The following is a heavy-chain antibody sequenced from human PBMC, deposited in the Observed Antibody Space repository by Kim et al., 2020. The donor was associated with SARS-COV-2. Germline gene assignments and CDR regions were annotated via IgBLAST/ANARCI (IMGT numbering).Heavy chain of an antibody. CDR1: GFSFTYHY. V-gene: IGHV1-45*02. J-gene: IGHJ4*02. CDR2: ITPFNGDT. Sequence: SLKVSCKASGFSFTYHYMHWARQAPGQALEWMGWITPFNGDTKYAQKLQDRLTITRDTSMTTVYMELTSLRPDDTAVYYCARGVAYTYADYWGQGTPVTVSS. D-gene: IGHD2-2*02. CDR3: ARGVAYTYADY.